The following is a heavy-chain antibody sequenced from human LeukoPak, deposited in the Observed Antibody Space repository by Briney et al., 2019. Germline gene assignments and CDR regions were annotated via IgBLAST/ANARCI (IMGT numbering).Heavy chain of an antibody. CDR3: ARGCSSTSCYYYYGMDV. CDR1: GGTFISYA. D-gene: IGHD2-2*01. J-gene: IGHJ6*04. Sequence: ASVKVSCKASGGTFISYAISWVRQAPGQGLEWMGGIIPIFGTANYAQKFQGRVTITADKSTSTAYMELSSLRSEDTAVYYCARGCSSTSCYYYYGMDVWGKGTPVTVSS. CDR2: IIPIFGTA. V-gene: IGHV1-69*06.